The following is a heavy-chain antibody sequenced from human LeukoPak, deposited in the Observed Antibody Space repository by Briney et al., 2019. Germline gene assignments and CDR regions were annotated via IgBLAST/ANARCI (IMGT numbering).Heavy chain of an antibody. Sequence: PGGSLRLSCAASGFTFSSYAMSWVRQAPGKGLEWVSAISGSGGSTYYADSVKGRFTISRDNPKNTLYLQMNSLRAEDTAVYYCARGSVVEKGYQLLYHSPRLDYWGQGTLVTVSS. CDR3: ARGSVVEKGYQLLYHSPRLDY. CDR1: GFTFSSYA. CDR2: ISGSGGST. V-gene: IGHV3-23*01. J-gene: IGHJ4*02. D-gene: IGHD2-2*02.